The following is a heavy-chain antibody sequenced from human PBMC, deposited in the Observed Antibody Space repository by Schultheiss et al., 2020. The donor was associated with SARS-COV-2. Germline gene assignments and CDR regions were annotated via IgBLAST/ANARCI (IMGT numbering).Heavy chain of an antibody. CDR1: GGTFSSYA. J-gene: IGHJ6*02. Sequence: SVKVSCKASGGTFSSYAISWVRQAPGQGLEWMGGIIPIFGTANYAQKFQGRVTITADKSTSTAYMELRSLRSDDTAVYYCARGPVTTDIDYYYYGMDVWGQGTTVTVSS. CDR2: IIPIFGTA. CDR3: ARGPVTTDIDYYYYGMDV. V-gene: IGHV1-69*06. D-gene: IGHD4-17*01.